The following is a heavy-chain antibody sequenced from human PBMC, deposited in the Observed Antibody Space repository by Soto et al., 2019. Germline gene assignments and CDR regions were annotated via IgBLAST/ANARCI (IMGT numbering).Heavy chain of an antibody. V-gene: IGHV1-18*01. CDR1: GYTFTSYG. CDR2: ISAYNGNT. Sequence: ASVKVSCKASGYTFTSYGIIWVRQAPGQGLEWMGWISAYNGNTNYAQKLQGRVTMTTDTSTSTAYMELRSLRSDDTAVYYCARDWHMTTVTNFDYWGQGTLVTVSS. CDR3: ARDWHMTTVTNFDY. D-gene: IGHD4-17*01. J-gene: IGHJ4*02.